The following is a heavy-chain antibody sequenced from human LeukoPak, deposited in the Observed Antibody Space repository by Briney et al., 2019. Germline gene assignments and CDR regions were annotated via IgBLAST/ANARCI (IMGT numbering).Heavy chain of an antibody. CDR3: ARDGPGLWFGELEDYYYGMDV. CDR2: IYTSGST. CDR1: GGSISSYY. V-gene: IGHV4-4*07. Sequence: PSETLSLTCTVSGGSISSYYGSWIRQPAGKGLEWIGRIYTSGSTNYNPSLKSRVTMSVDTSKNQFSMKLSSVTAADTAVYYCARDGPGLWFGELEDYYYGMDVWGQGTTVTVSS. J-gene: IGHJ6*02. D-gene: IGHD3-10*01.